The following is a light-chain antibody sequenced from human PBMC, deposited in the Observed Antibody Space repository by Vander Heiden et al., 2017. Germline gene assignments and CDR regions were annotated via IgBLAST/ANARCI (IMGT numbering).Light chain of an antibody. Sequence: QSVLSQPPSASGTPGQRVPISCSGSSSNIGSTSVSWYQRLPGTAPKLLIYIDNQRPSGVPDRFSGSKSGTSASLAISGLQSEDEAEYFCAAWDDNPNGLYVFGTGTKVTV. CDR1: SSNIGSTS. V-gene: IGLV1-44*01. J-gene: IGLJ1*01. CDR2: IDN. CDR3: AAWDDNPNGLYV.